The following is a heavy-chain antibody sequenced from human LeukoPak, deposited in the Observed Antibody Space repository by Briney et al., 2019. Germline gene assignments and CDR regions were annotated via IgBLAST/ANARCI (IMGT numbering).Heavy chain of an antibody. V-gene: IGHV3-48*01. CDR1: GFIFSNYN. CDR3: ARALGYSYGYAVDY. D-gene: IGHD5-18*01. Sequence: GGSLRLSCAASGFIFSNYNMNWVRQTPGKGLEWLSYISSSSGTIYYADSVKGRFTISGDNAKNSLYLQMNSLRAEVTAVYYCARALGYSYGYAVDYWGQGTLVTVSS. J-gene: IGHJ4*02. CDR2: ISSSSGTI.